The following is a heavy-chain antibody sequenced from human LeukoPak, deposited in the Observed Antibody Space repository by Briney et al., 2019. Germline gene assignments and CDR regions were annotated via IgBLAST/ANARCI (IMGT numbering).Heavy chain of an antibody. J-gene: IGHJ4*02. CDR3: AKADAPIAAVGHQAY. Sequence: QPGGSLRLSCAASGFTFSNHWMHWVRQAPGKGLVWVSRINSDMSSTNYADSVKGRFTISRDNAKNTLYLQMNSLRAEDTAVYYCAKADAPIAAVGHQAYWGQGTLVTVSS. CDR2: INSDMSST. V-gene: IGHV3-74*01. CDR1: GFTFSNHW. D-gene: IGHD6-13*01.